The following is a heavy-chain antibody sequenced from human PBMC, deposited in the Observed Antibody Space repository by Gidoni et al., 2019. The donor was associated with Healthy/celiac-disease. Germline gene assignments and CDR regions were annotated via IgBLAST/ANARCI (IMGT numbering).Heavy chain of an antibody. V-gene: IGHV5-51*01. D-gene: IGHD2-2*01. Sequence: EVQLVQSGAEVKKPGESLKISCKGSGYSFTSYWIDWVRQMPGKGLEWMGIIYPGDSDTRYSPSFQGQVTISADKSISTAYLQWSSLKASDTAMYYCARRGYCSSTSCYYFDYWGQGTLVTVSS. CDR3: ARRGYCSSTSCYYFDY. CDR2: IYPGDSDT. CDR1: GYSFTSYW. J-gene: IGHJ4*02.